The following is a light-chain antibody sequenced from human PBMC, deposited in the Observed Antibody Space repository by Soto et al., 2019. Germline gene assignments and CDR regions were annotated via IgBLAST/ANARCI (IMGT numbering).Light chain of an antibody. V-gene: IGLV2-8*01. CDR3: SSYGGSNKGV. CDR2: EVS. J-gene: IGLJ2*01. CDR1: SSDVGGYTS. Sequence: QSALTQPPSASGSPGQSVTISCTGTSSDVGGYTSVSWYQQHPGKAPKLMIYEVSKRPSGVPDRFSGSKSGNTASLTVSGLQAEDEADYYCSSYGGSNKGVFGGGTKVTVL.